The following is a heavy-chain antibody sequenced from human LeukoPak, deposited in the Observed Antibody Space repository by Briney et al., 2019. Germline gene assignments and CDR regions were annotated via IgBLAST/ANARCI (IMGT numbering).Heavy chain of an antibody. V-gene: IGHV3-30*03. CDR3: TTQIAWGN. Sequence: GRSLRLSCAASGFTFSNSGMHWVRQAPGKGLEWVAVISSDGSVQFYADSVKGRFTISRDNSKNTLYLEMNGLRAEDTAVYYCTTQIAWGNWGQGTLVTVS. D-gene: IGHD4-17*01. CDR1: GFTFSNSG. CDR2: ISSDGSVQ. J-gene: IGHJ4*02.